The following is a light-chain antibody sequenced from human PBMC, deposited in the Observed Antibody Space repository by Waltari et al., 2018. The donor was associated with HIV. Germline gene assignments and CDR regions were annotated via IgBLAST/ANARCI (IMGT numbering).Light chain of an antibody. CDR3: QVWDSSSTP. Sequence: SYVLTQPPSVSMAPGQTARITCGGSNIGGKSVHWYQQKPGQAPVLGGYDDSDRPAGTPGRFPGSNSGNTATLPISRVEAGDEADYYCQVWDSSSTPFGGGTKLTVL. V-gene: IGLV3-21*02. CDR1: NIGGKS. J-gene: IGLJ2*01. CDR2: DDS.